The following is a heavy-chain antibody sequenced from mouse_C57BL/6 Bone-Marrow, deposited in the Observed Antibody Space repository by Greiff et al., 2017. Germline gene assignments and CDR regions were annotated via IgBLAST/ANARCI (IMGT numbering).Heavy chain of an antibody. J-gene: IGHJ4*01. CDR2: IRSKSSNYAT. Sequence: DVMLVESGGGLVQPKGSLKLSCAASGFTFNTYAMHWVRQAPGKGLEWVARIRSKSSNYATYYADSVKDRFTISRDDSQSMLYLQMNNLKTEDTAMYYCVRDNYGSSSPYAMDYWGQGTSVTISS. V-gene: IGHV10-3*01. D-gene: IGHD1-1*01. CDR3: VRDNYGSSSPYAMDY. CDR1: GFTFNTYA.